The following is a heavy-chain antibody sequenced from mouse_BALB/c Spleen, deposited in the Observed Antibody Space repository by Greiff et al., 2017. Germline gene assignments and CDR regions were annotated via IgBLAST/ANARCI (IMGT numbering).Heavy chain of an antibody. J-gene: IGHJ2*01. CDR1: GFTFSSYT. V-gene: IGHV5-12-2*01. D-gene: IGHD2-3*01. Sequence: EVKLVESGGGLVQPGGSLKLSCAASGFTFSSYTMSWVRQTPEKRLEWVAYISNGGGSTYYPDTVKGRFTISRDNAKNTLYLQMSSLKSEDTAMYYCARQGYYDYWGQGTTLTVSS. CDR2: ISNGGGST. CDR3: ARQGYYDY.